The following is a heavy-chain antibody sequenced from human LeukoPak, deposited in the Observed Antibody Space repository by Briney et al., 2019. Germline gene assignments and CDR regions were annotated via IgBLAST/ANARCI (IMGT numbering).Heavy chain of an antibody. CDR1: GFTFSSYT. CDR3: ARNNGMDV. V-gene: IGHV3-23*01. J-gene: IGHJ6*02. CDR2: ITTSDGNT. Sequence: GSLSLSCAASGFTFSSYTMSWVRQAPGKGLEWVSTITTSDGNTYYADSVKGRFTVSRDNSKNTLFLQMNSLRAEDTALYHCARNNGMDVWGQGTTVIVSS.